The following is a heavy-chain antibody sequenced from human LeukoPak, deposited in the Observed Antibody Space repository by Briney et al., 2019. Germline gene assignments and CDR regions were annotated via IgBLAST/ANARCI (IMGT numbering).Heavy chain of an antibody. CDR3: ATSYYDILTGYRPLAY. CDR2: FDPENGET. D-gene: IGHD3-9*01. V-gene: IGHV1-24*01. CDR1: GYTLTELS. J-gene: IGHJ4*02. Sequence: ASVKVSCKVSGYTLTELSMHWVRQAPGKGLEWKGGFDPENGETIYAQKFQGRVTMTEDTSTDTAYMELSSLRSEDTAVYYCATSYYDILTGYRPLAYWGQGTLVTVSS.